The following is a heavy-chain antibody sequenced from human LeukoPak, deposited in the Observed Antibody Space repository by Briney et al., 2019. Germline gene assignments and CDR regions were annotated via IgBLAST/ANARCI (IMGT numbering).Heavy chain of an antibody. CDR1: GFTFSSYG. Sequence: GGSLRLSCAASGFTFSSYGMHWVRQAPGKGLEWVAVISYDGSNKYYADSVKGRFTISRDNSKNTLYLQMNSLRAEDTAVYYCAKDTSFGQQLGDHYYYYGMDVWGQGTTVTVSS. D-gene: IGHD6-13*01. CDR2: ISYDGSNK. CDR3: AKDTSFGQQLGDHYYYYGMDV. V-gene: IGHV3-30*18. J-gene: IGHJ6*02.